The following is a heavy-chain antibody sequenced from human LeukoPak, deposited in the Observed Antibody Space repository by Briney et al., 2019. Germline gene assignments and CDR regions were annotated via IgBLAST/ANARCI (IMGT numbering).Heavy chain of an antibody. Sequence: ASETLSLTCTVSGGSISSYYWSWIRQPAGKGLEWIGRIYTSGSTNYNPSLKSRVTMSVDTSKNQFSLKLSSVTAADTAVYYCARVPRPDCSSTSCYPDAFDIWGQGTMVTVSS. CDR2: IYTSGST. V-gene: IGHV4-4*07. CDR1: GGSISSYY. J-gene: IGHJ3*02. CDR3: ARVPRPDCSSTSCYPDAFDI. D-gene: IGHD2-2*01.